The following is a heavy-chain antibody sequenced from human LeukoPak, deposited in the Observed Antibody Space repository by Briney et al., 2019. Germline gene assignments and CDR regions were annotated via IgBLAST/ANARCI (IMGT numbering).Heavy chain of an antibody. CDR1: GDSISSDGFS. V-gene: IGHV4-31*03. D-gene: IGHD6-13*01. Sequence: SETLSLTCTVSGDTVSGDSISSDGFSWGWIRQHPGKGLEWIGYISHSGSTYYNPSLKRRLAISVDTSKSQFSLRLSSVTAADTAVYYCAGGRRYSSTWYYFDYWGQGILVTVSS. CDR2: ISHSGST. J-gene: IGHJ4*02. CDR3: AGGRRYSSTWYYFDY.